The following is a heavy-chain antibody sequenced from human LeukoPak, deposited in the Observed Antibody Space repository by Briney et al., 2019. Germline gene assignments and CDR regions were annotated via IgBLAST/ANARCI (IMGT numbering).Heavy chain of an antibody. J-gene: IGHJ4*02. CDR3: ARGGTLVVPAALPDY. V-gene: IGHV3-48*01. CDR1: GFTFSSYS. D-gene: IGHD2-2*01. Sequence: GGSLRLSCAASGFTFSSYSMNWVRQAPGKGLEWVSYISSSSSTIYYADSVKGRFTISRDNAKNSLYLQMNSLRAEDTAVYYCARGGTLVVPAALPDYWGQGTLVTVSS. CDR2: ISSSSSTI.